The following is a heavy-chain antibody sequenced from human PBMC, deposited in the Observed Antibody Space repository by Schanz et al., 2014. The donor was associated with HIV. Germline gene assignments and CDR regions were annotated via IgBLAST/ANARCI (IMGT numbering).Heavy chain of an antibody. CDR2: INPNSGGT. Sequence: QVQLVQSGAEVKKPGASVRVSCKASGYTFINYDIHWVRQASGLGLEWMGWINPNSGGTNYAQKFQGRVTMTRDTSISTAYMELSRLRSDDTAVYYCASDLSVYSSSSSVWGQGTTVTVSS. D-gene: IGHD6-13*01. CDR1: GYTFINYD. V-gene: IGHV1-2*02. CDR3: ASDLSVYSSSSSV. J-gene: IGHJ6*02.